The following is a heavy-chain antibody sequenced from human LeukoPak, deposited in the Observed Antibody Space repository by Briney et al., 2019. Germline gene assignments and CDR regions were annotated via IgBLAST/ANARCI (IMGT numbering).Heavy chain of an antibody. V-gene: IGHV3-30-3*01. CDR2: ISYDGSNK. CDR3: ASRYYYYMDV. J-gene: IGHJ6*03. CDR1: GFTFSSYA. Sequence: GGSLRLSCAASGFTFSSYAMHWVRQAPGKGLEWVAVISYDGSNKYYADSVKGRFTIPRDNSKNTLYLQMNSLRVEDTAVYYCASRYYYYMDVWGKGTTVTVSS.